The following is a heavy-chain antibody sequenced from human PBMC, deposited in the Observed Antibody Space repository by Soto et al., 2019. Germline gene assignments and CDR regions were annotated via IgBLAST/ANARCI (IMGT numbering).Heavy chain of an antibody. CDR1: GGSISSGGYY. D-gene: IGHD3-3*01. J-gene: IGHJ5*02. CDR3: AVTLREYDFWGGRMSWFDP. CDR2: IYYSGST. Sequence: PSETLSLTCTVSGGSISSGGYYWSWIRQHPGKGLEWIGYIYYSGSTYYNPSLKSRVTISVDTSKNQFSLKLSSVTAADTAVYYCAVTLREYDFWGGRMSWFDPWGQGTLVTVSS. V-gene: IGHV4-31*03.